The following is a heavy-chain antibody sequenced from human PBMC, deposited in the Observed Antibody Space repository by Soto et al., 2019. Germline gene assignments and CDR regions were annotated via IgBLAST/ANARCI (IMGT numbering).Heavy chain of an antibody. CDR3: TRPSSGYYHDAFDI. V-gene: IGHV1-69*01. CDR1: GGSFPSDT. Sequence: QVQLMQSGAEVKKPGSSVKVSCKASGGSFPSDTISWVRQAPGQGLEWLGGIVPVFGTPNHAQKFQSRVTISADGSTNTAYMELTSLRPEDTAVYYCTRPSSGYYHDAFDIWGQGTLVTVSS. D-gene: IGHD3-22*01. CDR2: IVPVFGTP. J-gene: IGHJ3*02.